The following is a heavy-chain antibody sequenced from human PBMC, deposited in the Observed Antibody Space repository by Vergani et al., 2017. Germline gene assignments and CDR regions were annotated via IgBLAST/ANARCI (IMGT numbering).Heavy chain of an antibody. CDR1: GGSFNTYY. Sequence: QVQLEESGPGLVQPSETLSLTCTVSGGSFNTYYWSWIRQSPGKGLEWIGYIYSTGSTNYNPSLNSRVTMSVDTSKNQFSLKLRSVTAADTAVYFCARVMYRDEASTGYRLEGMDIWGQGTTVTISS. J-gene: IGHJ6*02. D-gene: IGHD3-9*01. V-gene: IGHV4-59*13. CDR3: ARVMYRDEASTGYRLEGMDI. CDR2: IYSTGST.